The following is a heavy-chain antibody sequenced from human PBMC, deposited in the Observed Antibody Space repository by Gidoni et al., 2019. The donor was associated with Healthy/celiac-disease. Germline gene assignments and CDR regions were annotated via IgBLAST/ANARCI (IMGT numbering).Heavy chain of an antibody. CDR1: GFPFSSYA. CDR2: ISGSGGST. Sequence: EVQLLESGGGLVQTGGSLRLSCAASGFPFSSYAMSWGRQAPGQGLEWVSSISGSGGSTYYADSVKGRFTISRDNSKNTLYLQMNSLRAEDTAVYYCAKARHYDSSGYAIWGQGTMVTVSS. D-gene: IGHD3-22*01. V-gene: IGHV3-23*01. J-gene: IGHJ3*02. CDR3: AKARHYDSSGYAI.